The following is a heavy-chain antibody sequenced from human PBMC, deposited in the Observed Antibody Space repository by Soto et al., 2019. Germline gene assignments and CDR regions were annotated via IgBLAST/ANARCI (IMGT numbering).Heavy chain of an antibody. V-gene: IGHV1-18*01. CDR2: ISAYNGNT. CDR1: GYTFTSYG. J-gene: IGHJ4*02. Sequence: ASVKVSCKASGYTFTSYGISWVRQAPGQGLEWMGWISAYNGNTNYAQKLQGRVTMTTDTSTSTAYMELRSLRSDDTAVYYCARDRDYGDYGGVGDWGQGTRVTVSS. CDR3: ARDRDYGDYGGVGD. D-gene: IGHD4-17*01.